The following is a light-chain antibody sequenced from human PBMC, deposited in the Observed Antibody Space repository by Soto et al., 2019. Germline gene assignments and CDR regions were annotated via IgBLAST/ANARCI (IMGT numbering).Light chain of an antibody. J-gene: IGKJ1*01. CDR1: QNIENH. V-gene: IGKV3-15*01. Sequence: EIVMTQSPAPLSFSPGERATLPCRASQNIENHLAWYQQTPGQAPRLLIHGASTRATGIPTRFSGSGSGTEFTLTISSLQSEDFAVYYCQQYAYWWVFGQGTKVDIK. CDR3: QQYAYWWV. CDR2: GAS.